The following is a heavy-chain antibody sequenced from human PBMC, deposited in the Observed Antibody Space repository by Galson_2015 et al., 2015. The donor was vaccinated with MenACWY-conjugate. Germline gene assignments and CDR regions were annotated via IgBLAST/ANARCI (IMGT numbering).Heavy chain of an antibody. V-gene: IGHV3-23*01. CDR3: AKEGFCSGGTCYFYDF. D-gene: IGHD2-15*01. CDR2: ISGGGTT. J-gene: IGHJ4*02. Sequence: SLRLSCAASGFTVSNYGMAWVRQAPGKGPDWVSAISGGGTTYYAASVKGRFTISRDNSKNTMNMQMNSLRIDDTAVYYCAKEGFCSGGTCYFYDFWGRGTLVTVSS. CDR1: GFTVSNYG.